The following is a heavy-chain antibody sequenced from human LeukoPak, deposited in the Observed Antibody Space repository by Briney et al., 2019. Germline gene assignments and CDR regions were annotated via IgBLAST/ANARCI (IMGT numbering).Heavy chain of an antibody. CDR2: ISYDGSNK. V-gene: IGHV3-30-3*01. CDR3: ARAERDLYYFDY. D-gene: IGHD3/OR15-3a*01. J-gene: IGHJ4*02. Sequence: GGSLRLSCAASGFTFSRYAMHWVRQAPGKGLEWVAVISYDGSNKYYADSVKGRFTISRDNSKNTLYLQMNSLRAEDTAVYYCARAERDLYYFDYWGQGTLVTVSS. CDR1: GFTFSRYA.